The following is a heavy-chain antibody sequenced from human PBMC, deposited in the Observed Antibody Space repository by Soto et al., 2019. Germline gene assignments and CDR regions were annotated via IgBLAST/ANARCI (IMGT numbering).Heavy chain of an antibody. J-gene: IGHJ4*02. V-gene: IGHV3-15*01. CDR3: VTGQYCDY. Sequence: PXESLRLSCIGSGFTFSNACVNWVRQAPGKGLEWVGRIKSKPDGGTTDYAAPVKGRFTISRDDSRNSVYLQMNSLKTEDTALYYCVTGQYCDYWGQGTLVTVPS. CDR1: GFTFSNAC. CDR2: IKSKPDGGTT.